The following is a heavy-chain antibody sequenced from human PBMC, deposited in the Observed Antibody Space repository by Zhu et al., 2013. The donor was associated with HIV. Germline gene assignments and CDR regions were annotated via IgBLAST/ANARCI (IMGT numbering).Heavy chain of an antibody. V-gene: IGHV3-30*03. D-gene: IGHD6-13*01. CDR3: VVAYSSSWATPGDAFDI. CDR2: ISYDGSNK. CDR1: GFTFSSYG. Sequence: QVQLVESGGGVVQPGRSLRLSCAASGFTFSSYGMHWVRQAPGKGLEWVAVISYDGSNKYYADSVKGRFTISRDNSKNTLYLQMNSLRAEDTAVYYCVVAYSSSWATPGDAFDIWGQGTMVTVSS. J-gene: IGHJ3*02.